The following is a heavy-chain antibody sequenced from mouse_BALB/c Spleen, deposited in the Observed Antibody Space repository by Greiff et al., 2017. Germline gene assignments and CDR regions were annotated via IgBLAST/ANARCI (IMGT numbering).Heavy chain of an antibody. CDR3: TTYYGPWFAY. D-gene: IGHD2-10*01. J-gene: IGHJ3*01. CDR1: GYTFTSYY. V-gene: IGHV1S81*02. CDR2: INPSNGGT. Sequence: VKLQQSGAELVKPGASVKLSCKASGYTFTSYYMYWVKQRPGQGLEWIGEINPSNGGTNFNEKFKSKATLTVDKSSSTAYMQLSSLTSEDSAVYYCTTYYGPWFAYWGQGTLVTVSA.